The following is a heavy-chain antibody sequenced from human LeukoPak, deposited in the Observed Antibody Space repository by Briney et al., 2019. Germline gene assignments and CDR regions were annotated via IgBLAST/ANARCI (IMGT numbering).Heavy chain of an antibody. CDR2: ISYDGSNK. Sequence: GRSLRLSCAASGFTFSSYGMHWVRQAPGKGLEWVAVISYDGSNKYYADSVKGRFTISRDNSKNTLYLQMNSLRAEDTAVYYCAIRYCSSTSRYGGTYFDYWGQGTLVTVSS. J-gene: IGHJ4*02. CDR1: GFTFSSYG. V-gene: IGHV3-30*03. D-gene: IGHD2-2*01. CDR3: AIRYCSSTSRYGGTYFDY.